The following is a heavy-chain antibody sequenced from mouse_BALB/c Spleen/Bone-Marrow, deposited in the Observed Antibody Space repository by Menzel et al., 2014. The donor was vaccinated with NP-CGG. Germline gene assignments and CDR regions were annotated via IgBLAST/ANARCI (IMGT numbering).Heavy chain of an antibody. D-gene: IGHD1-1*01. J-gene: IGHJ2*01. CDR2: IDPANGNT. CDR3: ASYYYGYYFGS. CDR1: GFNIKDTY. V-gene: IGHV14-3*02. Sequence: EVQLQQSGAELVKPGASVKLSCTASGFNIKDTYMHWVKQRPEQGLEWIGRIDPANGNTKYDPKFQGKATITADTSSNTAYLQLSSLTSEDTAVYYCASYYYGYYFGSWGQGTTLTVSS.